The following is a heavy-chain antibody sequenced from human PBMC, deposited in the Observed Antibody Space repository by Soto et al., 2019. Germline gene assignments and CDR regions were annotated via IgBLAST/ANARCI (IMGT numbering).Heavy chain of an antibody. CDR1: GASISSGGYY. J-gene: IGHJ6*03. V-gene: IGHV4-31*03. Sequence: QVHLQESGPGLLKPSQTLSLTCSVSGASISSGGYYWGWVRQSPGEGLEWLGYIHYSGSTYYNPSLKSRVTTSVDTSNNQFSLRPSSVTAAAGAAYYWARSRNLYYYYTDVWGKGTAVTVTS. CDR2: IHYSGST. D-gene: IGHD4-4*01. CDR3: ARSRNLYYYYTDV.